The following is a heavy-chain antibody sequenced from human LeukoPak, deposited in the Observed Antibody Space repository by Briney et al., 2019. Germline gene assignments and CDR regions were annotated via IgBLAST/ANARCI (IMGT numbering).Heavy chain of an antibody. J-gene: IGHJ6*03. CDR3: ARARGGTLSCMDV. V-gene: IGHV3-13*01. Sequence: GGSLRLSCAASGFSLSSYDMQWVRLPAGKGLEWVSAVGTAGDSYYLGSVKGRFTISRDDAKNSFYLQMNSLRGGDTAVYYCARARGGTLSCMDVWGKGTTVIVSS. CDR2: VGTAGDS. CDR1: GFSLSSYD. D-gene: IGHD1-26*01.